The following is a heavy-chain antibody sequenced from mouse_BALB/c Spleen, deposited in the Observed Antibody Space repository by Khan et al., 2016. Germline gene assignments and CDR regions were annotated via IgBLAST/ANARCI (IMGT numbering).Heavy chain of an antibody. Sequence: QVQLKQSGTELPRPGASVKLSCKASGYTFTDYYLHWVKQRTGQGLEWIGEIFPGSGSTYYNEKFKGQASLTADTSSSTAYMQLSSLTSEDSAVYFCARSYYGDVAMDYWGHGASVTVSS. CDR1: GYTFTDYY. D-gene: IGHD1-1*02. CDR2: IFPGSGST. J-gene: IGHJ4*01. CDR3: ARSYYGDVAMDY. V-gene: IGHV1-77*01.